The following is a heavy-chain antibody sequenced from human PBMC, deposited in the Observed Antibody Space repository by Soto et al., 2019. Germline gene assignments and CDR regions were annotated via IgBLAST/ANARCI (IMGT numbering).Heavy chain of an antibody. J-gene: IGHJ6*02. D-gene: IGHD2-2*03. V-gene: IGHV4-34*01. Sequence: TLSLTCAVYGGSFSGYYWSWIRQPPGKGLEWIGEINHSGSTNYNPSLKSRVTISIDRSKNQFSLKLSSVTAADTAVYYCARLNGYCVRTSCHGYCGMDVWDQGTTVTVSS. CDR1: GGSFSGYY. CDR3: ARLNGYCVRTSCHGYCGMDV. CDR2: INHSGST.